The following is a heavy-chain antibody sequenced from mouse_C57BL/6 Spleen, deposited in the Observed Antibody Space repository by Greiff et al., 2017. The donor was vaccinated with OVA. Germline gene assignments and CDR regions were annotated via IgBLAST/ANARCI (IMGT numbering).Heavy chain of an antibody. CDR1: GYTFTSYW. Sequence: QVQLQQPGTELVKPGASVKLSCKASGYTFTSYWMHWVKQRPGQGLEWIGNIYPGGGYTHYNEKFKGKATLTADKSSSTAYMQFSSLTSEDSAIYYWARGGIPPYYYAMDYWGQGTSVTVSS. V-gene: IGHV1-53*01. CDR3: ARGGIPPYYYAMDY. CDR2: IYPGGGYT. J-gene: IGHJ4*01.